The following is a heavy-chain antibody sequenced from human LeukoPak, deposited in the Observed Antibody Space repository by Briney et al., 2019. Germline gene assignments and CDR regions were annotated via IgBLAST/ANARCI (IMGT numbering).Heavy chain of an antibody. Sequence: SETLSLTCTVSGGSISSGGYYWSWIRQHPGKGLEWIGYIYYSGSTYYNPSLKSRVTISVDTSKNQFSLKLSSVTAADTAVYYCARVVVYGDYYFDYWGQGTLVTVSS. CDR1: GGSISSGGYY. J-gene: IGHJ4*02. CDR3: ARVVVYGDYYFDY. V-gene: IGHV4-61*08. CDR2: IYYSGST. D-gene: IGHD4-17*01.